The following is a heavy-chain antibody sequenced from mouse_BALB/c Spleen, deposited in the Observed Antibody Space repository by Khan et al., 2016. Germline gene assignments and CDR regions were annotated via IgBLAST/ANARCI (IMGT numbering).Heavy chain of an antibody. CDR3: ARSVPYYFGFDY. CDR1: GYTFTSYD. D-gene: IGHD1-1*01. J-gene: IGHJ2*01. Sequence: VQLQESGAELVKPGASVKLSCKASGYTFTSYDINWVRQRPEQGLEWIGWLFPGDGSTKYNEKFKGKATLTTDKSSSTAYMQLSRLTSEDSAVYFCARSVPYYFGFDYWGQGTTLTVSS. CDR2: LFPGDGST. V-gene: IGHV1-85*01.